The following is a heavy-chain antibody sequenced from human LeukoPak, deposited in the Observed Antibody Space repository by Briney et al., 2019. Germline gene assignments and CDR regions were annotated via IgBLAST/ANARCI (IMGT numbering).Heavy chain of an antibody. V-gene: IGHV4-4*07. Sequence: SETMSLTCTVSGGSISSYYWSWIRQPAGKGLEWIGRIYTSGSTNYNPSLKSRVTMSVDTSKNQFSLRLSSVNAADTAVYFCAREGTSGGLNWLDPWGQGTLVTVSS. CDR1: GGSISSYY. J-gene: IGHJ5*02. CDR3: AREGTSGGLNWLDP. CDR2: IYTSGST. D-gene: IGHD3-10*01.